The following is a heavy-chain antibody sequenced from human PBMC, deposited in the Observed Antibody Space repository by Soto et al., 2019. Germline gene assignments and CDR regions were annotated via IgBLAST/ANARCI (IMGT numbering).Heavy chain of an antibody. D-gene: IGHD1-1*01. J-gene: IGHJ6*02. Sequence: QVQLVESGGGVVQPGRSLRLSCAASGFTFSDFAIHWVRQAPGKGLECVAFILGDGSHKYYADSERGRFIMSRDNSKSTLYLEMNSLRADDTAVYFCARDVLAATGHNGGGMDVWGQGTTVIVSS. CDR2: ILGDGSHK. CDR1: GFTFSDFA. CDR3: ARDVLAATGHNGGGMDV. V-gene: IGHV3-30-3*01.